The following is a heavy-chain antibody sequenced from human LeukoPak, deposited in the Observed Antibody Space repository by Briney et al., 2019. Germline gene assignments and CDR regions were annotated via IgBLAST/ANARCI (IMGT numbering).Heavy chain of an antibody. D-gene: IGHD7-27*01. Sequence: ASVKVSCKASGYTFTSYDINWVRQATGQGLEGMGWMNPNSGNTGYAQTFQGRVTMTRNTSISTAYMELSSLRSEDTAVYYCARGLIGDPYYYYGMDVWGQGTTVTVSS. CDR3: ARGLIGDPYYYYGMDV. V-gene: IGHV1-8*01. CDR1: GYTFTSYD. J-gene: IGHJ6*02. CDR2: MNPNSGNT.